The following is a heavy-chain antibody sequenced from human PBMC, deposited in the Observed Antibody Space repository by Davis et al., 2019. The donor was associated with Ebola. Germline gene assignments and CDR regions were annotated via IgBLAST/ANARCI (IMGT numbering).Heavy chain of an antibody. CDR3: ARGPEGYCSSTSCSYSRGYGMDV. V-gene: IGHV1-8*01. CDR1: GYTFPSYD. J-gene: IGHJ6*02. Sequence: AASVKVSCKASGYTFPSYDINWVRQATGQGLEWMGWMNPNSGNTGYAQKFQGRVTMTRNTSISTAYMELSSLRSEDTAVYYCARGPEGYCSSTSCSYSRGYGMDVWGQGTTVTVSS. D-gene: IGHD2-2*01. CDR2: MNPNSGNT.